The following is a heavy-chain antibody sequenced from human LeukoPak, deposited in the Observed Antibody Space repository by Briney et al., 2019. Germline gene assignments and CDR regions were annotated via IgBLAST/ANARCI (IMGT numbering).Heavy chain of an antibody. J-gene: IGHJ3*02. V-gene: IGHV3-23*01. CDR1: GFTFSSYA. Sequence: GGSLRLSCAASGFTFSSYAMNWVRQAPGKGLEWVSHISGSGISTYYADSVKGRFTISRDNAKNSLYLQMNSLRAEDTALYYCAKTGYYDSSGDAFDIWGQGTMVTVSS. CDR2: ISGSGIST. D-gene: IGHD3-22*01. CDR3: AKTGYYDSSGDAFDI.